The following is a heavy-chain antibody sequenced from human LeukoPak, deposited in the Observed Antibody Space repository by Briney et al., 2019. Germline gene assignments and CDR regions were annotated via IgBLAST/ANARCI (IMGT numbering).Heavy chain of an antibody. CDR2: TSNDGTDQ. V-gene: IGHV3-30*18. D-gene: IGHD2-21*01. Sequence: PGTSLRLSCAASGFIFRDYGMHWVRQAPGKGLECVAVTSNDGTDQYYADSVKGRFTISRDNSKDTLYLQMNSLRTEDTAMYYCAKGWEAYCGGDCYSAFDYWGQGTLVTVSS. CDR3: AKGWEAYCGGDCYSAFDY. CDR1: GFIFRDYG. J-gene: IGHJ4*02.